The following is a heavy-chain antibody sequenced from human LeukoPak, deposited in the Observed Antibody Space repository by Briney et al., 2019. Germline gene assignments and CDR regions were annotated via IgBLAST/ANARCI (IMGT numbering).Heavy chain of an antibody. V-gene: IGHV3-30*02. J-gene: IGHJ4*02. Sequence: PGGSLRLSCAASGFTFSSYGMHWVRQAPGKGLEWVAFIRYDGSNKYYADSVKGRFTIFRDNSKNTLYLQMNSLRAEDTAVYYCAIPGDFWSGYPTGYWGKGTLVTVSS. CDR2: IRYDGSNK. CDR3: AIPGDFWSGYPTGY. CDR1: GFTFSSYG. D-gene: IGHD3-3*01.